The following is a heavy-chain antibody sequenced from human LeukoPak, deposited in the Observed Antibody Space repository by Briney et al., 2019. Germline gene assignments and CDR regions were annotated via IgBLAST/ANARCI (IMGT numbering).Heavy chain of an antibody. J-gene: IGHJ4*01. CDR2: IYGTGST. Sequence: PSETLSLTCTVSGGSISSSYWSWIRQPPGKGLEWIGCIYGTGSTNYNPSLKSRVTISVDTSKNQFSLKLTSVTAADTAVYYCARRTGGYSLMWGQGTLVTVSS. CDR3: ARRTGGYSLM. D-gene: IGHD5-18*01. CDR1: GGSISSSY. V-gene: IGHV4-59*08.